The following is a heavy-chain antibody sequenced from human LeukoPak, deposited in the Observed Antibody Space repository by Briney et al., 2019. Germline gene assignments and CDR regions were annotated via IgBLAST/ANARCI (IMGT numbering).Heavy chain of an antibody. J-gene: IGHJ3*02. D-gene: IGHD6-6*01. CDR1: GSTFSDYG. V-gene: IGHV3-33*01. Sequence: GGSLRLSCAASGSTFSDYGMHWVRQAPGKGLEWVAVIWYDGSDKYYADSVKGRFTISRDNYKNTLYVQMNSLRAEDTAMYYCARESSSADAFDIWGQGTMVTVSS. CDR2: IWYDGSDK. CDR3: ARESSSADAFDI.